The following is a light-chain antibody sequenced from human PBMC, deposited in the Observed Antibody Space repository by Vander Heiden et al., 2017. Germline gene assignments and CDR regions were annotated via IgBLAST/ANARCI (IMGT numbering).Light chain of an antibody. CDR2: AAS. CDR1: QSISSY. CDR3: QQSYSTPLT. Sequence: DIQITQSPSSLSASVGDRVTITCRASQSISSYLNWYQQKPGKAPKLLIYAASSLQSGVPSRFSGSGSGTDFTLTISSLQPEDFATYYCQQSYSTPLTFGGGTKVXIK. V-gene: IGKV1-39*01. J-gene: IGKJ4*01.